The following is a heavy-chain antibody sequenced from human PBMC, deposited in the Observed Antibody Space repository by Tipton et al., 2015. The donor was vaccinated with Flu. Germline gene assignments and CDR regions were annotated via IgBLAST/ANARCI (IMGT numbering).Heavy chain of an antibody. D-gene: IGHD2-2*01. CDR2: IWYDGSNK. V-gene: IGHV3-33*01. Sequence: SLRLSCAASGFTFSSYGMHWVRQAPGKGLEWVAVIWYDGSNKYYADSVKGRFTISRDNSKNTLYLQMNSLRAEDTAVYYCARDRIVVVPARNIYYYYGMDVWGQGTTVTVSS. J-gene: IGHJ6*02. CDR3: ARDRIVVVPARNIYYYYGMDV. CDR1: GFTFSSYG.